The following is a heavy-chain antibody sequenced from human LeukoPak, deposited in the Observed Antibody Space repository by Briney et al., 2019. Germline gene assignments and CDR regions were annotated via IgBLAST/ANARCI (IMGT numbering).Heavy chain of an antibody. CDR1: GYSISSGYY. J-gene: IGHJ3*02. CDR2: IYHSGST. V-gene: IGHV4-38-2*02. D-gene: IGHD3-9*01. Sequence: KPSETLSLTCTVSGYSISSGYYWGWIRQPPGKGLAWIGSIYHSGSTYYNPSLKSRVTISVDTSKNQFSLKLSSVAAADTAVYYCARLDPYYDILPYAFDIWGQGTMVTVSS. CDR3: ARLDPYYDILPYAFDI.